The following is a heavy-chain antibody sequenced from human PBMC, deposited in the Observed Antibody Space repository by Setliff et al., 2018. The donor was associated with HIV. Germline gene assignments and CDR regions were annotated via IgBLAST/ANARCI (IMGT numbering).Heavy chain of an antibody. CDR2: ISFDGSSK. V-gene: IGHV3-30-3*01. J-gene: IGHJ4*02. Sequence: PGGSLRLSCAASGFTFSSYAIHWVRQAPGKGLEWVAVISFDGSSKYYADSVKGRFTISRDNSEGTLYLKANSLRIEDTAMYYCASIELAAMVPVDYWGQGTLVTVSS. D-gene: IGHD5-18*01. CDR1: GFTFSSYA. CDR3: ASIELAAMVPVDY.